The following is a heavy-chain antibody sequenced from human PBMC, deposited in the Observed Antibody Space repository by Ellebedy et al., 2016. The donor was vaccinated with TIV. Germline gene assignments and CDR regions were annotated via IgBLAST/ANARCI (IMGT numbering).Heavy chain of an antibody. CDR3: ARYGHYYDSGSYSVYGMDV. CDR2: IFTSDVT. V-gene: IGHV3-53*01. D-gene: IGHD3-10*01. J-gene: IGHJ6*02. Sequence: GESLKISCAASGFAVNGYYITWVRQAPGKGLDWVSVIFTSDVTSYTDSVKGRFTIARDNSKNTLYLQLNSLRAEYTAVYYCARYGHYYDSGSYSVYGMDVWGQGTTVTVSS. CDR1: GFAVNGYY.